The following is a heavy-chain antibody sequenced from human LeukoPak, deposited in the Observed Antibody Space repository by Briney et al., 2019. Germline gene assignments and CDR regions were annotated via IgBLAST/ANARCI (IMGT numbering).Heavy chain of an antibody. Sequence: GGSLSLSCAASGFTFDDYAMHWVRHAPGKGLEWVSGISWNSGSIGYADSVKGRFTISRDNAKNSLYLQMNSLRAEDTALYYCAKVACSSTSCYRLGDAFDIWGQGTMVTVSS. D-gene: IGHD2-2*02. CDR2: ISWNSGSI. V-gene: IGHV3-9*01. CDR3: AKVACSSTSCYRLGDAFDI. CDR1: GFTFDDYA. J-gene: IGHJ3*02.